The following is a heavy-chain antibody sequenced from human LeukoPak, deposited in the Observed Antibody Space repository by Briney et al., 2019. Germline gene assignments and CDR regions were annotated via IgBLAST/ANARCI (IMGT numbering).Heavy chain of an antibody. Sequence: GGSLRLSCAASGFTFSSYGMHWVRQAPGKGLEWVAFIRYDGSNKYYADSVKGRFTISRDNSKNTLYLQMNSLRAEDTAVYYCAKEYLGYCSGGSCSRGXXYYYMDVWGKGTTVTVSS. CDR1: GFTFSSYG. CDR2: IRYDGSNK. V-gene: IGHV3-30*02. D-gene: IGHD2-15*01. J-gene: IGHJ6*03. CDR3: AKEYLGYCSGGSCSRGXXYYYMDV.